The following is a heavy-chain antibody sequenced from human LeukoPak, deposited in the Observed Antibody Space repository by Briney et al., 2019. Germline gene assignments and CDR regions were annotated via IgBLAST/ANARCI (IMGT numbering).Heavy chain of an antibody. CDR2: INPNSGGT. Sequence: ASVKVSCRASGYTFTGYYMHWVRQAPGQGLEWMGWINPNSGGTNYAQKFQGRVTMTRDTSISAAYMELTRLTSDDTAVYYCARDLSRSRHRFKEWLPDFWGQGTLVTLSS. CDR1: GYTFTGYY. V-gene: IGHV1-2*02. J-gene: IGHJ4*02. CDR3: ARDLSRSRHRFKEWLPDF. D-gene: IGHD5-12*01.